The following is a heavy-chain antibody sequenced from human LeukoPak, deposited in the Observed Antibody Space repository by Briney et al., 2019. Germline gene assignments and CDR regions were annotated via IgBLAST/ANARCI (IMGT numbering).Heavy chain of an antibody. CDR1: GFTFSSYS. V-gene: IGHV3-21*01. D-gene: IGHD3-10*01. J-gene: IGHJ3*02. CDR2: ISSSSSYI. CDR3: ARDGSGSYFPDAFDI. Sequence: GGSLRLSCAASGFTFSSYSMNWVRQAPGKGLEWVSSISSSSSYIYYADSVKGRFTTSRDNAKNSLYLQMNSLRAEDTAVYYCARDGSGSYFPDAFDIWGQGTMVTVSS.